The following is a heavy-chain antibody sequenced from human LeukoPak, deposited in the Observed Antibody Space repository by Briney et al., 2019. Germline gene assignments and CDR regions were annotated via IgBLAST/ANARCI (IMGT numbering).Heavy chain of an antibody. J-gene: IGHJ4*02. V-gene: IGHV4-4*02. CDR3: ASSDMVRGVRNDY. CDR2: IYHSGST. CDR1: GGSISGNNW. D-gene: IGHD3-10*01. Sequence: PSETLSLTCAVSGGSISGNNWWNWVRQPPGKGLEWIGEIYHSGSTNYNPSLKGRVTISVDKSKNQFSLKLSSVTAADTAVYYCASSDMVRGVRNDYWGQGTLVTVSS.